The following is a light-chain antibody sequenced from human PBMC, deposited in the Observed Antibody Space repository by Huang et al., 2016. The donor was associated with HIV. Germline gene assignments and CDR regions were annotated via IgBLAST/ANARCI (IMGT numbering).Light chain of an antibody. V-gene: IGKV1D-8*01. CDR1: QGIRSY. Sequence: VIWLTQSPSLLSASTGDRVTISCRMSQGIRSYLAWYQQKPGKAPELLIYAASTLQSGVPSRFSGSGSGTDFTLTISCLQSEDFATYYCQQYYSFPWEFGQGTKVEIK. CDR2: AAS. CDR3: QQYYSFPWE. J-gene: IGKJ1*01.